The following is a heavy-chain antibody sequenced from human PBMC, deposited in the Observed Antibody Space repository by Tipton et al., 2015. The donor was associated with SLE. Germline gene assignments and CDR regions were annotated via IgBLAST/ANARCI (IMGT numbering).Heavy chain of an antibody. Sequence: QLVQSGPEVKMPGASVTISCKASGYIFTDYYLHWVRQAPGQGLEWMGWMSPKYDKTGYAQKFQGRVTMTNDTSISTAYMELSSLTSEDTAVYYCARGVDAGVDYWGQGTLVTVSS. CDR3: ARGVDAGVDY. CDR1: GYIFTDYY. D-gene: IGHD7-27*01. V-gene: IGHV1-8*02. J-gene: IGHJ4*02. CDR2: MSPKYDKT.